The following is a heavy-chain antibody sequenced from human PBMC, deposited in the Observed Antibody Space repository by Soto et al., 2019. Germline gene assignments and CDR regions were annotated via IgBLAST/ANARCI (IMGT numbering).Heavy chain of an antibody. D-gene: IGHD3-22*01. J-gene: IGHJ4*02. CDR2: ISSSSSYI. Sequence: EVQLVESGGGLVKPGGSLRLSCAASGFTFSSYSMNWVGQAPGKGLEWVSSISSSSSYIYYADSVKGRFTTSRDNAKNSLYLQMNSLRAEDTAVYYCARDGRGYYYFDYWCQGTLVTVSS. CDR1: GFTFSSYS. V-gene: IGHV3-21*01. CDR3: ARDGRGYYYFDY.